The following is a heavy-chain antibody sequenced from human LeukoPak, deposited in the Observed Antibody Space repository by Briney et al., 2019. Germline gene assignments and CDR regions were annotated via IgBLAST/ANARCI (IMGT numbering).Heavy chain of an antibody. CDR2: IYFSGTT. V-gene: IGHV4-59*01. J-gene: IGHJ4*02. CDR1: GGSISGYI. Sequence: SETLSLTCTVSGGSISGYIWSWIRQPPGKGLEWIGYIYFSGTTNYNPSLKSRVAISVDTSKNQFSLKLSSVTAADTAIYYCARLRAVTRTVDYFDYWGQGTLVTVSS. CDR3: ARLRAVTRTVDYFDY. D-gene: IGHD6-19*01.